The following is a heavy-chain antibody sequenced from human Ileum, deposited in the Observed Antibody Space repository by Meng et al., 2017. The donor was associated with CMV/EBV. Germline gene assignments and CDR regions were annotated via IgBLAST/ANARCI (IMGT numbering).Heavy chain of an antibody. D-gene: IGHD1-26*01. CDR2: INQDGSEE. J-gene: IGHJ4*02. CDR1: GFTFSSYW. V-gene: IGHV3-7*01. CDR3: ATSSSAPGND. Sequence: GESLKISCAASGFTFSSYWMSWVRQAPGKGLDWVANINQDGSEENYVDSVKGRFTISRDNAKKSLSLQMNSMRADDTAIYYCATSSSAPGNDWGQGTLVTVSS.